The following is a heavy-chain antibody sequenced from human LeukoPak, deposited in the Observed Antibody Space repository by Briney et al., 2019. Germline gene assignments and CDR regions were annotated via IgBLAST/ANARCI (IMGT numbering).Heavy chain of an antibody. CDR3: AGDKWRIGTAMVDY. V-gene: IGHV3-23*01. Sequence: GSLRLSCAASGFTFSSYAMSWVRQAPGKGLEWVSAISGSGGSTYYADSVKGRFTISRDNSKNTLYLQMNSLRAEDTAVYYCAGDKWRIGTAMVDYWGQGTLVTVSS. J-gene: IGHJ4*02. D-gene: IGHD5-18*01. CDR2: ISGSGGST. CDR1: GFTFSSYA.